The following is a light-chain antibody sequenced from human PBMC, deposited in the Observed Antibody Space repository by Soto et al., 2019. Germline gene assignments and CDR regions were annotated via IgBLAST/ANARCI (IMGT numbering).Light chain of an antibody. J-gene: IGLJ2*01. Sequence: QSALTQPPSVSGAPGRRVTISCTGSSSNIGAGYDVHWYQQLPGTAPKILIYGNSNRPSGVPDRFSGSKSGTSASLAITGLQAEDEADYYCQSYDSSLSVVFGGGTKLTVL. CDR2: GNS. V-gene: IGLV1-40*01. CDR1: SSNIGAGYD. CDR3: QSYDSSLSVV.